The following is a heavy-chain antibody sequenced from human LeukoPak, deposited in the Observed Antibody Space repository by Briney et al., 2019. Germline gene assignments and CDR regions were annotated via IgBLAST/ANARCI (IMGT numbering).Heavy chain of an antibody. D-gene: IGHD3-10*01. CDR2: IKQDGSEK. V-gene: IGHV3-7*03. CDR1: GFIFSNYW. CDR3: AREAYYYDAGGEFDY. J-gene: IGHJ4*02. Sequence: GGSLRLSCAASGFIFSNYWMTWVRQTPGKGLEWVANIKQDGSEKYYVDSVKGRFTISRDNAKNSLYLQMNSLRAEDTAVYYCAREAYYYDAGGEFDYWGQGTLVTVSS.